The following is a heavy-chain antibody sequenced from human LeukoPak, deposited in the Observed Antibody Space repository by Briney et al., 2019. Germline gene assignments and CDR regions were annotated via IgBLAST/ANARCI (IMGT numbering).Heavy chain of an antibody. CDR3: AKALGSYYYFDY. D-gene: IGHD1-26*01. CDR1: GFNFSSYA. CDR2: IRAGGGDT. V-gene: IGHV3-23*01. J-gene: IGHJ4*02. Sequence: GGSLRLSCTASGFNFSSYAMTWVRQAPGKGLDRVSTIRAGGGDTFFSDSVKGRFSISRDNSKNTLILQMDSLRADDTAVYYCAKALGSYYYFDYWGQGTLVTVSS.